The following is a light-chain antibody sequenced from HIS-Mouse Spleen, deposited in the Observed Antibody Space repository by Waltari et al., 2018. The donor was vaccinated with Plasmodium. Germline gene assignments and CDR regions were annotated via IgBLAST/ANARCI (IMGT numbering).Light chain of an antibody. V-gene: IGLV2-23*01. CDR1: SSAVGRYNL. Sequence: QSALTQPASVSGSPGQSITISCPGPSSAVGRYNLVSWYQQHPGKAPKLMIYEGSKRPSGVSNRFSGSKSGNTASLTISGLQAEDEADYYCCSYAGSSTNWVFGGGTKLTVL. CDR2: EGS. CDR3: CSYAGSSTNWV. J-gene: IGLJ3*02.